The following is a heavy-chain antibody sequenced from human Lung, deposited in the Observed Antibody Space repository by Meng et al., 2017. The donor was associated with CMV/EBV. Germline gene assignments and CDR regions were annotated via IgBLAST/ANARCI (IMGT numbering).Heavy chain of an antibody. CDR1: GGTFSSYA. J-gene: IGHJ6*02. V-gene: IGHV1-69*05. CDR2: IIPIFGTA. CDR3: ARDRASIAAPGDYYYGMDV. D-gene: IGHD6-6*01. Sequence: SVXVSXKASGGTFSSYAISWVRQAPGQGLEWMGGIIPIFGTANYAQKFQGRVTITTDEPTSTAYMELSSLRSEDTAVYYCARDRASIAAPGDYYYGMDVWGQGXTVTVSS.